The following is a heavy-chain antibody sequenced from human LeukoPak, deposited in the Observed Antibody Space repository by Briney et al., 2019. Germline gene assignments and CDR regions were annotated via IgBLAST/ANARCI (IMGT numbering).Heavy chain of an antibody. D-gene: IGHD4-17*01. J-gene: IGHJ4*02. CDR3: GRSGAYYGDLLTY. V-gene: IGHV4-61*01. Sequence: SETLSLTCTVSGDSFSSGSCYWSWIRQPPGKGLEWIGYMYNSGSTNYNPSLKSRVTISVDTSKNQLSLKLSSVTAADTAVYYCGRSGAYYGDLLTYWGQGTLVTVFS. CDR1: GDSFSSGSCY. CDR2: MYNSGST.